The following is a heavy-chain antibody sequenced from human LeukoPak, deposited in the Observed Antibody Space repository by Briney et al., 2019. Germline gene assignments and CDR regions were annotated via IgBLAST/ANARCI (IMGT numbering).Heavy chain of an antibody. J-gene: IGHJ6*02. Sequence: PSETLSLTCTVSGGSISSSSYYWGWIRQPPGKGLEWIGSIYYSGSTYYNPSLKSRVTISVDTSKNQFSLKLSSVTAADTAVYYCASSMRDGYNQYYYYGMDVWGQGTTVTVSS. CDR3: ASSMRDGYNQYYYYGMDV. V-gene: IGHV4-39*01. CDR1: GGSISSSSYY. D-gene: IGHD5-24*01. CDR2: IYYSGST.